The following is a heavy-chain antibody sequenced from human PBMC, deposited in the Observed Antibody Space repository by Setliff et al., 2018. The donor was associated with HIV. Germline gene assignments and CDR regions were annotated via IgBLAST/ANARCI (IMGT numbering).Heavy chain of an antibody. J-gene: IGHJ4*02. Sequence: PSETLSLTCTVSGVSIRTYYWSWVRQVPGKGLEWIGEINHSGSTNYNPSLKSRVTISVDTSKNQFSLKLSSVTAADTAVYYCARGGYCSSTSCYPFDNWGQGTLVTVSS. CDR2: INHSGST. D-gene: IGHD2-2*01. V-gene: IGHV4-34*01. CDR3: ARGGYCSSTSCYPFDN. CDR1: GVSIRTYY.